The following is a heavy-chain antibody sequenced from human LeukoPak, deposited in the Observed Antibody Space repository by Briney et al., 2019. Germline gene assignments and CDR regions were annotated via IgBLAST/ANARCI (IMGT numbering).Heavy chain of an antibody. Sequence: SETLSLTCAVYGGSFSGYYWSWIRQPPGKGREWVGEINHSGSTNYNPSLKSRVTISVDTSKNQFSLKLSSVTAADTAVYYCARGGSYGGSIVRNFDYWGQGTLVTVSS. CDR3: ARGGSYGGSIVRNFDY. CDR1: GGSFSGYY. J-gene: IGHJ4*02. V-gene: IGHV4-34*01. D-gene: IGHD3-22*01. CDR2: INHSGST.